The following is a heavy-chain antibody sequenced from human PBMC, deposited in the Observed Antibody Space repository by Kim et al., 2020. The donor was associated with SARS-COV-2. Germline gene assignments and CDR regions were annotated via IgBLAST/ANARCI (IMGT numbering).Heavy chain of an antibody. CDR2: IYYSGST. D-gene: IGHD5-12*01. Sequence: SETLSLTCTVSGGSISSGDYYWSWIRQPPGKCLEWIGYIYYSGSTYYNPSLKSRVTISVDTSKNQFSLKLSSVTAADTAVYYCAREGRWLQSLDYWGQGTLVTVSS. V-gene: IGHV4-30-4*01. J-gene: IGHJ4*02. CDR3: AREGRWLQSLDY. CDR1: GGSISSGDYY.